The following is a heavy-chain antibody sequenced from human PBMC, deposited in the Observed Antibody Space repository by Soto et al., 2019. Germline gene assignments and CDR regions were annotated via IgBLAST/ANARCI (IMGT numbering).Heavy chain of an antibody. CDR2: LYWNDDE. J-gene: IGHJ5*02. Sequence: QITLWESRPTLVKPTQPLTLTGSFSGFSLITGGRGVGCIRHPPGKALEGLALLYWNDDEGYSPSLKNRLTITKDTSKSQVVLTLTTMDPGDTATYYCAHRGYGNYPRDNWFDPWGQGTLVSASS. CDR3: AHRGYGNYPRDNWFDP. CDR1: GFSLITGGRG. V-gene: IGHV2-5*01. D-gene: IGHD4-17*01.